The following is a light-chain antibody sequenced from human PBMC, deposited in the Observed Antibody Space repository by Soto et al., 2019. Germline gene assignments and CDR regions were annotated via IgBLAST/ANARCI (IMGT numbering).Light chain of an antibody. CDR1: QSVLYSSNNKNY. Sequence: DIVMTQSPDSLAVSLGERATINCKSSQSVLYSSNNKNYLAWYQQRPGQPPNLLIYWASTRESGVPDRFSGSGSGTDFTLTISSRQAEDVAICYCQQYFSFPWTFGQGTKVEIK. CDR2: WAS. J-gene: IGKJ1*01. CDR3: QQYFSFPWT. V-gene: IGKV4-1*01.